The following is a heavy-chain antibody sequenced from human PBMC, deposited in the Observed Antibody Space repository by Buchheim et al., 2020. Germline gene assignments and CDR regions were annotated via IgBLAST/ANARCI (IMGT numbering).Heavy chain of an antibody. J-gene: IGHJ3*02. D-gene: IGHD6-13*01. V-gene: IGHV3-7*01. CDR3: ARIYEQLELIHFPDDAFDI. CDR1: GFTFSSYW. CDR2: IKQDGSEK. Sequence: EVQLVESGGGLVQPGGSLRLSCAASGFTFSSYWMSWVRQAPGKGLEWVANIKQDGSEKYYVDSVKGRFTISRDNAKNSLYLQMNSLRAEDTAVYYCARIYEQLELIHFPDDAFDIWGQGT.